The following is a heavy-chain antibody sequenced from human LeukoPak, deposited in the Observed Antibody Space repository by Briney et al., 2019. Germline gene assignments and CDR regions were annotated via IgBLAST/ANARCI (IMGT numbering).Heavy chain of an antibody. D-gene: IGHD4/OR15-4a*01. CDR1: GFTFSSYT. V-gene: IGHV3-48*02. CDR3: ARGSYGAVDY. J-gene: IGHJ4*02. CDR2: ISSFSSTI. Sequence: GGSLRISCAASGFTFSSYTINWVRQALGKGLEWVSYISSFSSTIYYADSVKGRFTISRDNAKNSLYLQMNSLRDEDTAVYYCARGSYGAVDYWGQGTLVTISS.